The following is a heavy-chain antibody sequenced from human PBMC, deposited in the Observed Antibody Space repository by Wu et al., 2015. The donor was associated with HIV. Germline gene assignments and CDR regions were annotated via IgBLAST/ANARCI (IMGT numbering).Heavy chain of an antibody. V-gene: IGHV1-69*13. J-gene: IGHJ3*02. CDR2: IIPIFGTA. CDR1: GGTFSSYA. Sequence: QVQLVQSGAEVKKPGSSVKVSCKASGGTFSSYAISWVRQAPGQGLEWMGRIIPIFGTANYAQKFQGRVTITADESTSTAYMELSSLRSEDTAVYYCAREDMDGELRFGTDAFDIWGQGTMVTVSS. CDR3: AREDMDGELRFGTDAFDI. D-gene: IGHD3-10*01.